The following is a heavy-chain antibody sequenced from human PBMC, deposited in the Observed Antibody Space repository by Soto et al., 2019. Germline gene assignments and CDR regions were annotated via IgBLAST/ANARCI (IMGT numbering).Heavy chain of an antibody. CDR3: ARDEEP. Sequence: QVQLVESGGGVVQPGRSLRLSCAASGVTFSSYAMHWVRQAPGKGLEWVAVIWSDGSKKYYGDSVKGRCTISRDNSNNTLYLQMNSLKVEDTAVYYCARDEEPWGQGTLVIVSS. CDR1: GVTFSSYA. V-gene: IGHV3-33*01. J-gene: IGHJ5*02. CDR2: IWSDGSKK.